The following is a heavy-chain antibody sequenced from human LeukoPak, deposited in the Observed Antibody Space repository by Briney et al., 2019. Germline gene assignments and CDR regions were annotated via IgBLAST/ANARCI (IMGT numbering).Heavy chain of an antibody. CDR3: VVIVVVTETVDY. J-gene: IGHJ4*02. D-gene: IGHD2-21*02. CDR1: GGSISSRSYY. CDR2: IYYSWST. Sequence: AETLPLTFPVTGGSISSRSYYWGWIRQPPGKGLEWIGSIYYSWSTYYNPSLKRRVTISVDTSKNQFSLKLSSVTAADTAVYYCVVIVVVTETVDYWGQGTLVTVSS. V-gene: IGHV4-39*01.